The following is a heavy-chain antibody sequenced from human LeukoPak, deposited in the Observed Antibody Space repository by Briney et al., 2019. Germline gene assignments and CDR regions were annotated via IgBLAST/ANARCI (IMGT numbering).Heavy chain of an antibody. CDR3: ASNGLGHQYYDSSGYLADY. D-gene: IGHD3-22*01. CDR1: GGTFSSYA. CDR2: IIPIFGTA. J-gene: IGHJ4*02. Sequence: SVKVSCKASGGTFSSYAISWVRQAPGQGLEWMGGIIPIFGTANYAQKFQGRVTITTDESTSTAYMELSSLRSEDTAVYYRASNGLGHQYYDSSGYLADYWGQGTLVTVSS. V-gene: IGHV1-69*05.